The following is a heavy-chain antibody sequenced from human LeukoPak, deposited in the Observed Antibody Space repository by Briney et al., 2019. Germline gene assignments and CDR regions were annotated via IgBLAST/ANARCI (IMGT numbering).Heavy chain of an antibody. V-gene: IGHV4-59*08. CDR3: ARGIDY. J-gene: IGHJ4*02. CDR2: IYYSGST. Sequence: SSETLSLTCTVSGGSISSYYWSWIRQPPGKGLEWIGYIYYSGSTNYNPFLKSRVTISVDTSKNQFSLKLSSVTAADTAVYYCARGIDYWGQGTLVTVSS. CDR1: GGSISSYY.